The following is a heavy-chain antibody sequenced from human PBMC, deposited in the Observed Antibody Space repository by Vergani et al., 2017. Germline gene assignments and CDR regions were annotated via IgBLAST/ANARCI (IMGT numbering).Heavy chain of an antibody. Sequence: QVQLQESGPGLVKPSQTLSLTCTVSGASINNDFYYWHWIRQPAGKGLEWIGRIYVSGITDYNSSLQSRVSMSVDTSMNQFSLTLTSVTAADTAVYYCARDNKQLRPRAFDLWVQRRIVSVSS. CDR1: GASINNDFYY. D-gene: IGHD4-23*01. J-gene: IGHJ3*01. V-gene: IGHV4-61*02. CDR2: IYVSGIT. CDR3: ARDNKQLRPRAFDL.